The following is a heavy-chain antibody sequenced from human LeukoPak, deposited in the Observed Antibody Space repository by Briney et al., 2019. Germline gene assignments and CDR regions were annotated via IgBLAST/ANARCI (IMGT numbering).Heavy chain of an antibody. CDR1: GFTFSSYG. J-gene: IGHJ5*02. V-gene: IGHV3-30*03. Sequence: GSLRLSCAASGFTFSSYGMHWVRQAPGKGLEWVAVISYDGSNKYYADSVKGRFTISRDNSKNTLYLQMNSLRAEDTAVYYCARFQPIYTNSYAWFDPWGQGTLVTVSS. CDR2: ISYDGSNK. CDR3: ARFQPIYTNSYAWFDP. D-gene: IGHD2-8*01.